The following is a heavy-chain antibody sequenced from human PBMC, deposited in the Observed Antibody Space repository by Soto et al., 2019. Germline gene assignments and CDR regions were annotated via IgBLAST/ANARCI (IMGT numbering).Heavy chain of an antibody. CDR3: ARVVVAPPPDAFDF. D-gene: IGHD2-15*01. Sequence: GASVKVSCKVSGYTLTELSMHWVRQAPGQGLEWMGWINPNSGGTNYAQKFQGWVTMTRDTSISTAYMELSRLRSDDTAVYYCARVVVAPPPDAFDFRGQGTMVTVSS. J-gene: IGHJ3*01. V-gene: IGHV1-2*04. CDR1: GYTLTELS. CDR2: INPNSGGT.